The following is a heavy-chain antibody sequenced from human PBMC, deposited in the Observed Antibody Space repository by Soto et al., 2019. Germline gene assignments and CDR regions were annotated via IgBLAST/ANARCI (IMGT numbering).Heavy chain of an antibody. CDR2: IYPGDSDT. V-gene: IGHV5-51*01. CDR3: ARPLVGGYSSDAFDI. J-gene: IGHJ3*02. Sequence: GESLKISCKGSGYSFTSYWIGWVRQMPGKGLEWMGIIYPGDSDTRYIPSFQVQVPISADKSMSTAYLQWSSLKASDTAMYYCARPLVGGYSSDAFDILGQGTMVTVSS. D-gene: IGHD6-13*01. CDR1: GYSFTSYW.